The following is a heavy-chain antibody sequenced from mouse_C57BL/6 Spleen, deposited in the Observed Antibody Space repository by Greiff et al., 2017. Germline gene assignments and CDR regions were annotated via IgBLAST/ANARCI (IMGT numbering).Heavy chain of an antibody. D-gene: IGHD2-2*01. CDR1: GYTFTSYW. V-gene: IGHV1-52*01. J-gene: IGHJ4*01. CDR3: ARLSMVTNGYYAMDY. CDR2: IDPSDSET. Sequence: QVQLKQPGAELVRPGSSVKLSCKASGYTFTSYWMHWVKQRPIQGLEWIGNIDPSDSETHYNQKFKDKATLTVDKSSSTAYMQLSSLTSEDSAVYYCARLSMVTNGYYAMDYWGQGTSVTVSS.